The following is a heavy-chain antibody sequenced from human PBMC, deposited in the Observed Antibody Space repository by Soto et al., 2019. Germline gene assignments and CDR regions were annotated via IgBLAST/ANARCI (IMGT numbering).Heavy chain of an antibody. V-gene: IGHV1-69*02. CDR3: ASSYGSGYRAFDY. D-gene: IGHD3-10*01. Sequence: QVQLVQSGAEVKKPGSSVKVSCKASGDTFSFYSINWVRQAPGLGLEWMGRINPILRMSNYAQRFQGRVTMTADKCTSTAYMELSSLRSEDTAMYYCASSYGSGYRAFDYWGQGALVTVSS. CDR1: GDTFSFYS. CDR2: INPILRMS. J-gene: IGHJ4*02.